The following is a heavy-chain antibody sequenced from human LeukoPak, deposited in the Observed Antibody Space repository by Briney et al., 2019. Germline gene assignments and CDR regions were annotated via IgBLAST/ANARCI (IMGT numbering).Heavy chain of an antibody. Sequence: GGSLRLSCAASGFTFSSYWMHWVRQAPGKGLVWVSRINSDGSSTSYADSVKGRFTISRDNAKNTLYLQMNSLITEDTAVYYCTSRPAVEMATVGDYWGQGTLVTVSS. CDR2: INSDGSST. CDR3: TSRPAVEMATVGDY. D-gene: IGHD5-24*01. V-gene: IGHV3-74*01. J-gene: IGHJ4*02. CDR1: GFTFSSYW.